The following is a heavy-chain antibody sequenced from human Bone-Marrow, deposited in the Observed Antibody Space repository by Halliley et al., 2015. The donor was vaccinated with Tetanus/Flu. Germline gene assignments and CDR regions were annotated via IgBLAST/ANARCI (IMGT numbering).Heavy chain of an antibody. J-gene: IGHJ4*02. V-gene: IGHV3-21*01. Sequence: VSSISSSSTYIHYADSVKGRFTISRDNSKNSVSLHMDSLRAEDTAVYYCARGVGTYYRVYYFDSWGQGALVTVSS. CDR3: ARGVGTYYRVYYFDS. CDR2: ISSSSTYI. D-gene: IGHD3-10*01.